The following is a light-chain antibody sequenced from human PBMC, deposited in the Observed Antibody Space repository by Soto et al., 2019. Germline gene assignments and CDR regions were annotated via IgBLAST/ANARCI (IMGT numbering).Light chain of an antibody. CDR2: GAS. Sequence: ILLAPSLGTLSSYPWERATLSRRASQSVSSNYLAWYQQKPGQAPRLLIYGASSRATGIPNRFSGSGSGTDFTLTISRLEPEDFAVYFCQQYGSSPTTFGQGTKVDIK. CDR3: QQYGSSPTT. J-gene: IGKJ1*01. CDR1: QSVSSNY. V-gene: IGKV3-20*01.